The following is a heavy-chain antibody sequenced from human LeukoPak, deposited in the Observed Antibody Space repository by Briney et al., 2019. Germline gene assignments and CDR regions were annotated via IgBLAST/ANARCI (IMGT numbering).Heavy chain of an antibody. V-gene: IGHV3-9*01. D-gene: IGHD6-19*01. CDR1: GFTFDDYG. CDR3: AKVDGYNSGWYDS. Sequence: GGSLRLSCAASGFTFDDYGMHWVRQPPGKGLEWVSGISWNSGNIGYADSVKGRFTISRDNARNSLYLQMDILKPEDTAFYYCAKVDGYNSGWYDSWGQGTLVTVSS. J-gene: IGHJ5*01. CDR2: ISWNSGNI.